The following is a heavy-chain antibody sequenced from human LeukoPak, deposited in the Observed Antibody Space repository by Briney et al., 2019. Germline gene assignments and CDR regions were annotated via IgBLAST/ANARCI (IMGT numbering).Heavy chain of an antibody. D-gene: IGHD2-15*01. V-gene: IGHV3-66*01. CDR3: ARVLPIVRGYFDY. CDR1: GFTVSSNY. CDR2: IYSGGST. J-gene: IGHJ4*02. Sequence: AGGSLRLSCAASGFTVSSNYMSWVRQAPGKGLEWVSVIYSGGSTYYADSVKGRFTISRDNSKNTLYLQMNSLRAEDTVVYYCARVLPIVRGYFDYWGQGTLVTVSS.